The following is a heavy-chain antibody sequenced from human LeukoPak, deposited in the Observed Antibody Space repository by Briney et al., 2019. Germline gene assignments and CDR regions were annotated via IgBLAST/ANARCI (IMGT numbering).Heavy chain of an antibody. J-gene: IGHJ4*02. CDR2: IHTSGST. CDR3: ARDGRPLEVAGYEYYFDY. Sequence: SGTLSLTCTVSGGSISSYYWSWIRQPAGKGLEWIWRIHTSGSTNYNPSLKSRVTMSVDTSKNPYSLKLSSVTAADTAVYYCARDGRPLEVAGYEYYFDYWGQGTLVTVSS. V-gene: IGHV4-4*07. CDR1: GGSISSYY. D-gene: IGHD5-12*01.